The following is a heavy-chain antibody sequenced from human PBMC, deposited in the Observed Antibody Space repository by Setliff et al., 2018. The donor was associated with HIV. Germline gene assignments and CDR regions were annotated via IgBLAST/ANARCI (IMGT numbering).Heavy chain of an antibody. Sequence: PSETLSLTCTVSGGSISSYYWSWIRQPPGKGLEWIGYIYTTGSTNYNPSLKSRVTMSVDTSKNQFSLRLTSVTAADTAVYYCARGGSRGSWYWDYWGQGTLVTVSS. CDR2: IYTTGST. V-gene: IGHV4-4*09. CDR1: GGSISSYY. J-gene: IGHJ4*02. CDR3: ARGGSRGSWYWDY. D-gene: IGHD6-13*01.